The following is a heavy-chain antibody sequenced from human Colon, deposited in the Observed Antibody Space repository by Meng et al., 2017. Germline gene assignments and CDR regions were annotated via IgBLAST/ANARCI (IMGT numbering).Heavy chain of an antibody. V-gene: IGHV4-39*01. J-gene: IGHJ4*02. CDR1: GGSISSSSYY. Sequence: QLQLQESGPGLVKPSETLSLTCTVSGGSISSSSYYWGWIRQPPGKGLEWIGSIYYSGSTYYNPSLKSRVTISVDTSKNQFSLKLSSVTAADTAVYYCARLFPVAGPYFDYWGQGTLVTVSS. D-gene: IGHD6-19*01. CDR2: IYYSGST. CDR3: ARLFPVAGPYFDY.